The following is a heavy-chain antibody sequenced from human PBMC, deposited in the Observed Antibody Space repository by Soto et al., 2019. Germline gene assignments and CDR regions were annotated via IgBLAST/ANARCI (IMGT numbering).Heavy chain of an antibody. CDR3: ARDPVTIFGVVTPPWFDP. J-gene: IGHJ5*02. Sequence: GGSLRLSCAASGFTFSSYWMHWVRQAPGKGLVWVSRINSDGSSTSYADSVKGRFTISRDNAKNTLYLQMNSLRAEDTAVYYCARDPVTIFGVVTPPWFDPWGQGTLVTVSS. CDR2: INSDGSST. D-gene: IGHD3-3*01. CDR1: GFTFSSYW. V-gene: IGHV3-74*01.